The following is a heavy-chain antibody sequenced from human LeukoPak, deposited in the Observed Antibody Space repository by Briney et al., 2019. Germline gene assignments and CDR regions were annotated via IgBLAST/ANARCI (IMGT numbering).Heavy chain of an antibody. CDR2: IYYSGST. CDR3: ARGPNDFLTIFGVVSSNWFDP. D-gene: IGHD3-3*01. Sequence: SETLSLTCTVSGGSISSYYWSWIRQPPGKGLEWIGYIYYSGSTNYNPSLKSRVTISVDTSKNQFSLKLSSVTAADTAVYYCARGPNDFLTIFGVVSSNWFDPWGQGTLVTVSS. J-gene: IGHJ5*02. CDR1: GGSISSYY. V-gene: IGHV4-59*12.